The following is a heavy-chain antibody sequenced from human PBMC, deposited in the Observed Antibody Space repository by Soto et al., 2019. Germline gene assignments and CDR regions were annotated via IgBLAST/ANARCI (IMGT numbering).Heavy chain of an antibody. V-gene: IGHV4-59*01. CDR2: IYYSGST. D-gene: IGHD3-22*01. CDR3: ARDYYYDQTGNPGASYYGIDV. CDR1: GGSISSYH. Sequence: PSETLSLTCTVSGGSISSYHWSWIRQPPGQGLEWIGYIYYSGSTKYNPSLKSRVTMSVDKSKNQLSLRLKSVTAADTAVYWCARDYYYDQTGNPGASYYGIDVWGPGTTVTVYS. J-gene: IGHJ6*02.